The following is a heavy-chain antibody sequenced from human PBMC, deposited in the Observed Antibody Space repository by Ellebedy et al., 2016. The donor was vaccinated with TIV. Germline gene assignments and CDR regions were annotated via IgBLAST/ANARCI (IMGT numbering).Heavy chain of an antibody. V-gene: IGHV4-59*01. Sequence: SETLSLXXSVSGGSISSYHWSWIRQTPEKGLEWIGDIYYNGGTNYSPSLNSRVTISIDTSKNQFSLKLRSVTAADTAVYYCARCPPPKHRGQNWIDPWGQGILVTVSS. J-gene: IGHJ5*02. CDR1: GGSISSYH. CDR3: ARCPPPKHRGQNWIDP. D-gene: IGHD3-10*01. CDR2: IYYNGGT.